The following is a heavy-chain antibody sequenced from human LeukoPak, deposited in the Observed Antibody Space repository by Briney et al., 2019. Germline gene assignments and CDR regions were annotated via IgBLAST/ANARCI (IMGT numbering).Heavy chain of an antibody. D-gene: IGHD1-26*01. CDR1: GFSISSSY. CDR2: LYSDDSA. J-gene: IGHJ4*02. Sequence: PGGSLRLSCVASGFSISSSYMTWARQAPGKGLEWVSLLYSDDSAYYADSVKGRFTIARDNSKSTLYLQMDTLRAEDTAIYYCARDPWVGSTTLHWGQRILVTVSS. V-gene: IGHV3-66*02. CDR3: ARDPWVGSTTLH.